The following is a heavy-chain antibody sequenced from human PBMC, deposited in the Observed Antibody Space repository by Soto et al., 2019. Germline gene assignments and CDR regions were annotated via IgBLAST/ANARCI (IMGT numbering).Heavy chain of an antibody. CDR1: GGTFSSYA. CDR3: ARDLWRGQLVARMDV. D-gene: IGHD6-6*01. J-gene: IGHJ6*02. V-gene: IGHV1-69*13. Sequence: SVKVSCKASGGTFSSYAISWVRLAPGQGLEWMGGIIPIFGTANYAQKFQGRVTITADESTSTAYMELSSLRSEDTAVYYCARDLWRGQLVARMDVWGQGTTVNVSS. CDR2: IIPIFGTA.